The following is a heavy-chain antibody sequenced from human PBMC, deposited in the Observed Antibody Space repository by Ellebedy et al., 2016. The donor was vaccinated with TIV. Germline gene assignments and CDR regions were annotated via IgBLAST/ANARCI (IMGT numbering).Heavy chain of an antibody. V-gene: IGHV3-15*01. CDR2: IKSKTDGGTT. Sequence: GESLKISXAASGFTFSNAWMSWVRQAPGKGLEWVGRIKSKTDGGTTDYAAPVKGRFTISRDDSKNTLYLQMNSLKTEDTAVYYCTTFLDTGVYDYVWGSYPSGYDAFDIWGQGTMVTVSS. CDR1: GFTFSNAW. D-gene: IGHD3-16*01. J-gene: IGHJ3*02. CDR3: TTFLDTGVYDYVWGSYPSGYDAFDI.